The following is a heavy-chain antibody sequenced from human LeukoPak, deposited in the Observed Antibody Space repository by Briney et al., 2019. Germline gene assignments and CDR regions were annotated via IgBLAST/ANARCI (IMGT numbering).Heavy chain of an antibody. CDR1: GFTFSTYG. CDR3: AKDVFGDHAVFDF. V-gene: IGHV3-23*01. CDR2: ISGSGGST. J-gene: IGHJ4*02. Sequence: GGTLRLSCSASGFTFSTYGLNWVRQAPGQGLEWVSAISGSGGSTYYADSVKGRFTISRDNSKNTMYLQMSSLRAEDTAVYFCAKDVFGDHAVFDFWGQGTLVTVSS. D-gene: IGHD3-3*01.